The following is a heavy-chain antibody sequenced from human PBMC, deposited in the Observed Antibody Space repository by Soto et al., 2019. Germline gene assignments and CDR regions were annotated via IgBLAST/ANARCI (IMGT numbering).Heavy chain of an antibody. CDR3: ARPYEY. Sequence: QVQLVQSGAEVRKPGASVKVSCKASGYTFRSYTISWVRQAPGRGLEWMGWIGPYNGETHYSEKFQGRVSMTTDTSTSTAYMELRSLRSDDTAVYYCARPYEYWGQGTLVIVSS. CDR2: IGPYNGET. V-gene: IGHV1-18*01. CDR1: GYTFRSYT. J-gene: IGHJ4*02.